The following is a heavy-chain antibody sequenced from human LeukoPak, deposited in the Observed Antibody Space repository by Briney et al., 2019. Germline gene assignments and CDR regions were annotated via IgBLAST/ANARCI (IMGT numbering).Heavy chain of an antibody. J-gene: IGHJ6*03. D-gene: IGHD6-13*01. CDR3: ARTAAVGQWDHYMDV. V-gene: IGHV3-23*01. Sequence: PGGSLRLSCAASGFTFSIYGMSWVRQAPGKGLEWVSGISGSGGTTYYADSVKGRFTISRDNAKNTLYLQMNSLRAEDTALYHCARTAAVGQWDHYMDVWGKGTTVTVS. CDR2: ISGSGGTT. CDR1: GFTFSIYG.